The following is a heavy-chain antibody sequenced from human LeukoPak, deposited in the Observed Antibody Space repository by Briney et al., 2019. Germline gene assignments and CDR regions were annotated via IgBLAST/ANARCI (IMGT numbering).Heavy chain of an antibody. D-gene: IGHD5-24*01. J-gene: IGHJ4*02. V-gene: IGHV3-23*01. CDR1: EFTFSDYG. CDR2: ISSRGGST. Sequence: PGGSLRLSCAASEFTFSDYGMSWVRQAPGMGLEWVSTISSRGGSTYYADSVKGRFTISRDNSKNTLYLQVNSLRAADTAIYYCAKVQEMDTILPPFHYWGQGTLVTVSS. CDR3: AKVQEMDTILPPFHY.